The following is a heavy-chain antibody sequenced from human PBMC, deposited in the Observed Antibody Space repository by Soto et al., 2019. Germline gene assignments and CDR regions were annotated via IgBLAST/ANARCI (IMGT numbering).Heavy chain of an antibody. Sequence: GASVKVSCKASGYTFTSYAMHWVRQAPGQRLEWMGWINAGNGNTKYSQKFQGRVTITRDTSASTAYMELSSLRSEDTAVYYCARDLGYCSSTSCYVPNWFDPWGQGTLVTVSS. CDR2: INAGNGNT. CDR1: GYTFTSYA. J-gene: IGHJ5*02. V-gene: IGHV1-3*01. D-gene: IGHD2-2*01. CDR3: ARDLGYCSSTSCYVPNWFDP.